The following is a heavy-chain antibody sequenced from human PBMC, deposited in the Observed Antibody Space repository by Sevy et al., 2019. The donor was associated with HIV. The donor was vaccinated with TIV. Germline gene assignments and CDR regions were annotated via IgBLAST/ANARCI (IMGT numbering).Heavy chain of an antibody. CDR2: ISYDEAHK. Sequence: GGSLRLSCVTSGFTFRTSGMHWVRQSPGKGLEWVAVISYDEAHKNYADSVKGRFSISKDNSKNTLYLQMSSLRTEDTAGYYGAKDYSAGITMVRGAYRARGDYFDYWGQGTQVTVSS. CDR3: AKDYSAGITMVRGAYRARGDYFDY. CDR1: GFTFRTSG. V-gene: IGHV3-30*18. J-gene: IGHJ4*02. D-gene: IGHD3-10*01.